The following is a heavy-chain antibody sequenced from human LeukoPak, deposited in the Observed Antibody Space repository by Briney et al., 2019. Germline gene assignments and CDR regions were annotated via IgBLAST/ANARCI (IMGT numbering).Heavy chain of an antibody. D-gene: IGHD6-19*01. J-gene: IGHJ4*02. Sequence: SQTLSLTCTVSGPSISSYYWIWIRHPPAKGLEGRAYIYYSWSTNYNPSLKSRVTTSVDTSKNQYSLMLSSVTAEDTAVYFCARHGGGWSFDYWGQGSLVTVSS. CDR3: ARHGGGWSFDY. CDR2: IYYSWST. CDR1: GPSISSYY. V-gene: IGHV4-59*08.